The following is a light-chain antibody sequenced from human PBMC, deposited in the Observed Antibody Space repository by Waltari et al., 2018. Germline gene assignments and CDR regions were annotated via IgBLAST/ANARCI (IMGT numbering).Light chain of an antibody. CDR2: WAS. J-gene: IGKJ4*01. CDR3: QQYYSTPLT. CDR1: QTILYSSNNKNY. Sequence: DIVMTQSPDSLTVSLGERATVNCKPSQTILYSSNNKNYLAWYQQRPGQPPKLLIYWASTRESGVPYRFSGSGSGTDFTLTISSLQAEDVAVYYCQQYYSTPLTFGGGTRVEIK. V-gene: IGKV4-1*01.